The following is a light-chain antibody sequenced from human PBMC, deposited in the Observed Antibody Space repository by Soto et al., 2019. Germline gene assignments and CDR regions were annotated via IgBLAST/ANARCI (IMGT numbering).Light chain of an antibody. Sequence: QSVLTQPASVSGSPGQPITISCTGTSSDVGGYNYVSWYQQHPGKAPKLMIYEVSNRPSGVSNRFSGSKSGNTASLTISGLQAEDEADYYCSSYTSSSTRVVFGGGTKLTVL. V-gene: IGLV2-14*01. CDR1: SSDVGGYNY. CDR2: EVS. CDR3: SSYTSSSTRVV. J-gene: IGLJ2*01.